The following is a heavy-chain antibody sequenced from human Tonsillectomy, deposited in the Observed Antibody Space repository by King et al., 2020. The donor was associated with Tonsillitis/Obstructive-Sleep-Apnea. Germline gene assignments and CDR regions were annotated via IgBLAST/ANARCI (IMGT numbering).Heavy chain of an antibody. CDR2: ISSSSSYT. V-gene: IGHV3-11*06. J-gene: IGHJ2*01. CDR3: ARDLRVIAVAGSWYFVL. CDR1: GFIFSDYY. Sequence: VQLVESGGGLVKPGGSLRLSCAASGFIFSDYYMTWIRQAPGKGLEWVSYISSSSSYTNYADSVKGRFTISRDNAKNSLYLQMNTLRAEDTAVYYCARDLRVIAVAGSWYFVLWGRGTLVTVSS. D-gene: IGHD6-19*01.